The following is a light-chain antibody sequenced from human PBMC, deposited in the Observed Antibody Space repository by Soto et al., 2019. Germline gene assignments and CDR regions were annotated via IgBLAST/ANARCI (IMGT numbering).Light chain of an antibody. CDR3: SSYTSDSTHV. CDR2: EVI. J-gene: IGLJ1*01. CDR1: SSDVGGYDY. Sequence: QSALTQPASVSGSPGQSITISCIGTSSDVGGYDYVSWYQQNPGKAPKLIIYEVINRPSGVSSRFSGSKSGNTASLTISGLQAEDEADYYCSSYTSDSTHVFGSGTKVNVL. V-gene: IGLV2-14*01.